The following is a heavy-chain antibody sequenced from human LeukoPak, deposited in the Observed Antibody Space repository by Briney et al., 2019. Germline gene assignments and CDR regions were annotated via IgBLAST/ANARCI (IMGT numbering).Heavy chain of an antibody. D-gene: IGHD1-26*01. CDR2: ISYDGSNK. Sequence: PGGSLRLSCAASGFTFSSYAMHWVRQAPGRGLEWVAVISYDGSNKYYADSVKGRFTISRDNSKNTLYLQMNSLRAEDTAVYYCARLLSGSSRFDYWGQGTLVTVSS. CDR3: ARLLSGSSRFDY. CDR1: GFTFSSYA. V-gene: IGHV3-30*01. J-gene: IGHJ4*02.